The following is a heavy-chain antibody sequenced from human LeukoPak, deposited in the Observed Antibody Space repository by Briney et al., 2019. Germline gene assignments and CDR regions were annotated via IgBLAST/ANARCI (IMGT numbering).Heavy chain of an antibody. CDR1: GGSFSGYY. V-gene: IGHV4-34*01. J-gene: IGHJ4*02. CDR3: ARGSRYCSSTSCARNDY. D-gene: IGHD2-2*01. Sequence: SETLSLTCAVYGGSFSGYYWSWIRQPPGKGLEWIGEINHSGSTNYNPSLKSRVTISVDTSKSQFSLKLSSVTAADTAVYYCARGSRYCSSTSCARNDYWGQGTLVTVSS. CDR2: INHSGST.